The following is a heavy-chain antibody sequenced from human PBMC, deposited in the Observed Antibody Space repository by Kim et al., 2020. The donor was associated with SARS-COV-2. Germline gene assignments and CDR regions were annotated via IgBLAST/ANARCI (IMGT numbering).Heavy chain of an antibody. CDR3: AKDGGQLWFGLNWFDP. J-gene: IGHJ5*02. V-gene: IGHV3-23*01. Sequence: GGSLRLSCAASGFTFSSYAMSWVRQAPGKGLEWVSAISGSGGSTYYADSVKGRFTISRDNSKNTLYLQMNSLRAEDTAVYYCAKDGGQLWFGLNWFDPWGQGTLVTVSS. CDR2: ISGSGGST. D-gene: IGHD3-10*01. CDR1: GFTFSSYA.